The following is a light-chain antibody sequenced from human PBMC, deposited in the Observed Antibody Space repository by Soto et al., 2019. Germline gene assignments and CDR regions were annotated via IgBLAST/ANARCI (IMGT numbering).Light chain of an antibody. CDR1: QSVSRK. Sequence: EIVMTQCPATLSVSPGERATLACRASQSVSRKLAWYQQKPGQVPRVLIYGAYNRATGIPDRFSGSGSGTDFTLTISRLDPEDFAVYYCQQYGSSGTFGQGTKVDIK. CDR3: QQYGSSGT. V-gene: IGKV3-20*01. J-gene: IGKJ1*01. CDR2: GAY.